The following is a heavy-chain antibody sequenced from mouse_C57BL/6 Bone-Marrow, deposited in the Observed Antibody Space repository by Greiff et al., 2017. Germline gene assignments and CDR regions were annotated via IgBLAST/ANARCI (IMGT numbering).Heavy chain of an antibody. V-gene: IGHV1-76*01. CDR3: AREGVTTRGFAD. D-gene: IGHD2-2*01. CDR2: IYPGSGNT. Sequence: VQLQQSGAELVRPGASVKLSCKASGYTFTDYYINWVKQRPGQGLEWIARIYPGSGNTYYNEKFKGKATLTAEKTSSTAYMQLSSLTSEESAVYFCAREGVTTRGFADWGQGTLVTVSA. J-gene: IGHJ3*01. CDR1: GYTFTDYY.